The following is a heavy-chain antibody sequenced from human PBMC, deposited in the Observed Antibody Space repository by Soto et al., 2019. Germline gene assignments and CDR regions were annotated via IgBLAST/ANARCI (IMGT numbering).Heavy chain of an antibody. D-gene: IGHD6-13*01. CDR2: ISSSSSTI. Sequence: PGGSLRLSCAASGFTFSSYSMNWVRQAPGKGLEWVSYISSSSSTIYYADSVKGRFTISRDNAKNSLYLQMNSLRAEDTAVYYCARVEQLVNDYWGQGTLVTVSS. CDR1: GFTFSSYS. CDR3: ARVEQLVNDY. J-gene: IGHJ4*02. V-gene: IGHV3-48*01.